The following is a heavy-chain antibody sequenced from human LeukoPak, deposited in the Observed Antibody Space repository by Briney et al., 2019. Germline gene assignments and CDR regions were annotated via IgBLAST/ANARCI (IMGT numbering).Heavy chain of an antibody. CDR1: GGSFSGCY. CDR2: INHSGST. J-gene: IGHJ4*02. D-gene: IGHD3-3*01. CDR3: ARAYDFWRGLIDY. V-gene: IGHV4-34*01. Sequence: SETLSLTCAVYGGSFSGCYWSWIRQPPGKGLEWIGEINHSGSTNYNPSLKSRVTISVDTSKNQFSLKLSSVTAADTAVYYCARAYDFWRGLIDYWGQGTLVTVSS.